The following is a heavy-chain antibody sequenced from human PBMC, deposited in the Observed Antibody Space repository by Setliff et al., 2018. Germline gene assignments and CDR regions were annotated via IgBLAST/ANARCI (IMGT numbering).Heavy chain of an antibody. CDR1: GGTFSSYA. D-gene: IGHD6-13*01. J-gene: IGHJ3*02. CDR2: MNPNSGNT. V-gene: IGHV1-8*02. CDR3: ATDHMPASGTSAFDI. Sequence: ASVKVSCKASGGTFSSYAISWVRQAPGQGLEWMGWMNPNSGNTGYAQKFQARVTMTTDESTSTAYMELSSLTSEDTAVYYCATDHMPASGTSAFDIWGQGTVVT.